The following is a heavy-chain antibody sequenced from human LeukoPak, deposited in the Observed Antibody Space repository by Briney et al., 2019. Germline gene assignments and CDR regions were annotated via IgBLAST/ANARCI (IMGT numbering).Heavy chain of an antibody. CDR2: ISGTGSST. V-gene: IGHV3-23*01. CDR3: VQGPYLDY. Sequence: GGSQRLSCAASGFTFSTYAMSWVRQAPGKGLEWVSAISGTGSSTYYADSVKGRFTISRDNAKNSLYLQMKSLRAEDTALYFCVQGPYLDYWGQGTLVTVSS. D-gene: IGHD2-21*01. CDR1: GFTFSTYA. J-gene: IGHJ4*02.